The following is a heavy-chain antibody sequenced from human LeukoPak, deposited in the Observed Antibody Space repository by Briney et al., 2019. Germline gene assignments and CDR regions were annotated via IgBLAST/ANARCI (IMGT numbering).Heavy chain of an antibody. Sequence: SQTLSLTCAISGDSVSSNSAAWNRIRQSPSRGLEWLGRTYYRSKWYNDYAVSVKSRITINPDTSKNQFSLQLNSVTPEDTAVYYCARELYSSSLNWFDPWGQGTLVTVSS. CDR2: TYYRSKWYN. CDR3: ARELYSSSLNWFDP. V-gene: IGHV6-1*01. D-gene: IGHD6-6*01. CDR1: GDSVSSNSAA. J-gene: IGHJ5*02.